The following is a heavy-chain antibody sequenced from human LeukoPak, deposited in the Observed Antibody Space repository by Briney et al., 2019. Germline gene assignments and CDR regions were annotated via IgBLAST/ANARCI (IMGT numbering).Heavy chain of an antibody. V-gene: IGHV3-11*06. CDR1: GFTFSDHY. D-gene: IGHD3-22*01. J-gene: IGHJ3*02. Sequence: PGGSLRLSCAASGFTFSDHYMSWIRQAPRKGLEWISYISPTTSYANYYADSVKGRFTISRDDAKNSLYLQMNSLRVEDTAVYYCARDLFGYDSSDYYPDAFDIWGQGTMVTVSS. CDR2: ISPTTSYA. CDR3: ARDLFGYDSSDYYPDAFDI.